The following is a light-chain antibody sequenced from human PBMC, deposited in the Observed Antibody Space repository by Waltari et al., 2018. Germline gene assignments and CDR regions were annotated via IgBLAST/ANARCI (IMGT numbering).Light chain of an antibody. CDR2: DVS. CDR1: NRDVGGYNY. CDR3: SSYISSSTLEL. Sequence: QSALTQPASVSGSPGQSITIPCPGTNRDVGGYNYVSWYQQHPGKAPKLMIYDVSNRPSGVSNRFSGSKSGNTASLTISGLQAEDEADYYCSSYISSSTLELFGGGTSLTVL. J-gene: IGLJ2*01. V-gene: IGLV2-14*03.